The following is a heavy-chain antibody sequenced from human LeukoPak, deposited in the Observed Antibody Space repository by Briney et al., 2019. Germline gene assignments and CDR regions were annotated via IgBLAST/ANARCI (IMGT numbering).Heavy chain of an antibody. D-gene: IGHD3-10*01. CDR1: GYTFTSYD. CDR3: ARAHSLLWFRGRMYYFDY. Sequence: ASVKVSCKASGYTFTSYDINWVRQATGQGLEWMGWMNPNSGNTGHAQKFQGRVTMTRNTSISTAYMELSSLRSEDTAVYYCARAHSLLWFRGRMYYFDYWGQGTLVTVSS. J-gene: IGHJ4*02. V-gene: IGHV1-8*01. CDR2: MNPNSGNT.